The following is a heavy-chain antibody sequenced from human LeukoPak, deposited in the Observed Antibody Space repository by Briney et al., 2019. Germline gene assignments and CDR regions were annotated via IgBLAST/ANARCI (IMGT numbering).Heavy chain of an antibody. V-gene: IGHV1-18*01. CDR3: ARDMGYCSGGSCPHNAFDI. CDR2: ISAYNDNT. J-gene: IGHJ3*02. D-gene: IGHD2-15*01. Sequence: ASVKVSCKASGYTFTNNGISWMRQAPGQGLEWMGWISAYNDNTNNAQKFQGRVTMTTGTSTSTAYMELRSLRSDDTAVYYCARDMGYCSGGSCPHNAFDIWGQGTMVTVS. CDR1: GYTFTNNG.